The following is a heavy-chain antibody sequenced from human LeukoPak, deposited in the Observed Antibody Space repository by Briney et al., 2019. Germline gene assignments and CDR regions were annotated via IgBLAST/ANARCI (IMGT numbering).Heavy chain of an antibody. CDR1: GYTFTSYD. J-gene: IGHJ4*02. CDR3: ARGRTAGDY. D-gene: IGHD6-13*01. CDR2: MNPNSGNT. Sequence: GASVKVSCKASGYTFTSYDINWGRQTPEQRVERMGWMNPNSGNTGYAQKLQGRVTITRNTSISTAYMELSSLRSEDTAVYYCARGRTAGDYWGERTLVTVSS. V-gene: IGHV1-8*03.